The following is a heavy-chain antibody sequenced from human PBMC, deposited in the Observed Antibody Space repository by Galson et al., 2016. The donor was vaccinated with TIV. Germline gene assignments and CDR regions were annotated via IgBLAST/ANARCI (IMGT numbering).Heavy chain of an antibody. CDR1: GYSFTDYY. CDR2: VNPKSGDN. D-gene: IGHD3/OR15-3a*01. J-gene: IGHJ4*03. CDR3: ARDGLDMTTAVALPDY. V-gene: IGHV1-2*02. Sequence: SVKVSCKASGYSFTDYYIHWVRQAPGQGFEWMGWVNPKSGDNNYAQKFQGRVAMTRYTSIKTAYMELSRLRSDDTAVYYCARDGLDMTTAVALPDYWGHGTAVTVSS.